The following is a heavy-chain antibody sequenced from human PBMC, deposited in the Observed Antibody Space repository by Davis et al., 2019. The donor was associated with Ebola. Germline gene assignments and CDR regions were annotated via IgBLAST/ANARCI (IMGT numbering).Heavy chain of an antibody. J-gene: IGHJ4*02. Sequence: MPSETLSLTCTVSGGSISSYYWSWIRQPPGKGLEWIGYIYYSGSTYYNPSLKSRVTISVDTSKNQFSLKLSSVTAADTAVYYCVLAAGGLDYWGQGTLVTVSS. CDR3: VLAAGGLDY. CDR1: GGSISSYY. V-gene: IGHV4-59*12. D-gene: IGHD6-13*01. CDR2: IYYSGST.